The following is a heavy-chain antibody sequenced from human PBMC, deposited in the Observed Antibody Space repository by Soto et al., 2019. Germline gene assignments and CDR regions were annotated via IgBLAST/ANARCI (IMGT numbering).Heavy chain of an antibody. CDR1: GGSIISTHW. CDR3: ARGPQY. V-gene: IGHV4-4*02. Sequence: SETLSLTCAVSGGSIISTHWWTWVRQTPGKGLEWIGEIYHNGPTNYNPSLKSRLTISVDTSKNHFSLSLTPVTVRDTATYFCARGPQYWGPGKLVTVSS. CDR2: IYHNGPT. J-gene: IGHJ4*02.